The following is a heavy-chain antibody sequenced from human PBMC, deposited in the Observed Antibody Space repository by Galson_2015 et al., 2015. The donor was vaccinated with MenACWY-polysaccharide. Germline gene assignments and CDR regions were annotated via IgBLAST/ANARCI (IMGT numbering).Heavy chain of an antibody. CDR3: AREPTFSGSFGWFDP. Sequence: ETLSLTCTVSGDSVTDTTYYWSWLRQPPGKGLEWIGYMSYSGRANSNPSLKSRVTVSLDTSKSQFSLRVTSVTAADTAMYYCAREPTFSGSFGWFDPWGRGTLVTVSS. J-gene: IGHJ5*02. V-gene: IGHV4-61*01. CDR1: GDSVTDTTYY. CDR2: MSYSGRA. D-gene: IGHD1-26*01.